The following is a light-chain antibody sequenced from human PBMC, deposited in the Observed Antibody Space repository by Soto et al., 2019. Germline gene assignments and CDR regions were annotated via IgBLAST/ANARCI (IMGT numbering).Light chain of an antibody. V-gene: IGLV2-8*01. CDR3: GGWDDSLSGPV. J-gene: IGLJ2*01. CDR2: EVS. CDR1: SGDVGGYNY. Sequence: QSALTQPPSASGSPGQSVTISCTGSSGDVGGYNYVSWYQQRPGKAPKLLIYEVSKRASGVPDRFSGSKSGNRASLTVSGLQAEDEADYYCGGWDDSLSGPVFGGGTKLTVL.